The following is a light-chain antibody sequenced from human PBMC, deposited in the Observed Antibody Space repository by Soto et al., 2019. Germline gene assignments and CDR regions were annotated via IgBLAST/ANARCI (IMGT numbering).Light chain of an antibody. CDR3: MQALQTPYT. V-gene: IGKV2-28*01. CDR2: LGS. Sequence: EIVMTQSPPSLTVTPGEPASISCTSSQRLLHSNGNIFLDWYLQKPGQSPQLLIYLGSNRASGVSDRVSASETGTDFTLKISRVEAEDVGVYYCMQALQTPYTFGQGTKLEIK. J-gene: IGKJ2*01. CDR1: QRLLHSNGNIF.